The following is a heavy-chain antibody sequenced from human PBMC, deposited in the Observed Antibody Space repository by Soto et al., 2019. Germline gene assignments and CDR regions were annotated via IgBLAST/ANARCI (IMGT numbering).Heavy chain of an antibody. CDR3: VRDHMVRGVIYDYYYMDV. D-gene: IGHD3-10*01. CDR1: GFTVSSKY. CDR2: IQSGGTT. J-gene: IGHJ6*03. V-gene: IGHV3-66*01. Sequence: LRLSCAASGFTVSSKYMTWVRQAPGKGLEWVSLIQSGGTTYYADSVKGRFTISRDNAKNSLYLQMNSLRAEDTAVYYCVRDHMVRGVIYDYYYMDVWGKGTTVTVSS.